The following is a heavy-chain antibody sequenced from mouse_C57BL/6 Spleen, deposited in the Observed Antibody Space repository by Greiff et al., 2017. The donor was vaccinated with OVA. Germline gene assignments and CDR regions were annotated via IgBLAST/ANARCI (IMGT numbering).Heavy chain of an antibody. CDR1: GYTFTSYW. Sequence: VQLQQPGAELVMPGASVKLSCKASGYTFTSYWMHWVKQRPGQGLAWIGEIDPSDSYTNYNQKFKGPSTLTVDKSSSTAYMQLSSLTSEDSAVYYCARGYYCSPSYVDVWGTGTTLTVSS. CDR3: ARGYYCSPSYVDV. J-gene: IGHJ2*01. CDR2: IDPSDSYT. V-gene: IGHV1-69*01. D-gene: IGHD1-1*01.